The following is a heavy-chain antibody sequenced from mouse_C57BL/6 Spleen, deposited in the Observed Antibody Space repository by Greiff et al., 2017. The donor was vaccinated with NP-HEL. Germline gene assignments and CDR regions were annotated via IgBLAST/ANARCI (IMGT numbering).Heavy chain of an antibody. V-gene: IGHV1-82*01. Sequence: VQLQQSGPELVKPGASVKISCKASGYAFSSSWMNWVKQRPGKGLEWIGRIYPGDGDTNYNGKFKGKATLTADKSSSTAYMQLSSLTSEDSAVYFCARERDSNYFAYWGQGTLVTVSA. CDR1: GYAFSSSW. D-gene: IGHD2-5*01. CDR3: ARERDSNYFAY. CDR2: IYPGDGDT. J-gene: IGHJ3*01.